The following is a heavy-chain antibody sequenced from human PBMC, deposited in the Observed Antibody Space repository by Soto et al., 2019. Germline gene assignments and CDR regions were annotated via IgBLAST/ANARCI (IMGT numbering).Heavy chain of an antibody. Sequence: QVQLVQSGAEVKKPGTSVKVSCKTSGYTFATYAIHWVRQAPGQRLEWMGWINAGNGKTKYSQNFQGRVTITRDTPASTAYMELSSLRSEDTAVYYCARARGWGTYSDNYYGMDVWGQGTTVTVSS. J-gene: IGHJ6*02. CDR1: GYTFATYA. CDR3: ARARGWGTYSDNYYGMDV. CDR2: INAGNGKT. D-gene: IGHD1-26*01. V-gene: IGHV1-3*01.